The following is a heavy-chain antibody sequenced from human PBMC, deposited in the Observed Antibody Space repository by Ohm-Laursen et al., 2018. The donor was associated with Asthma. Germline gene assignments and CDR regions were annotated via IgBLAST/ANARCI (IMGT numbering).Heavy chain of an antibody. CDR1: GGSISSGTYW. D-gene: IGHD2-2*01. Sequence: SDTLSLTCTVSGGSISSGTYWWGWIRQPPGMGLEWIGSSSYSGSTNYNPSLKSRVTISVDTSKNQFSLKLSSVTAADTAVYYCARLVVYCSSTSCPVGLDYWGQGTLVTVSS. CDR2: SSYSGST. V-gene: IGHV4-39*07. CDR3: ARLVVYCSSTSCPVGLDY. J-gene: IGHJ4*02.